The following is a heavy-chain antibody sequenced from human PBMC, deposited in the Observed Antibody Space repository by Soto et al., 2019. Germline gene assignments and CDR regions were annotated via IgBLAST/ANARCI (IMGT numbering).Heavy chain of an antibody. V-gene: IGHV1-8*01. D-gene: IGHD4-17*01. J-gene: IGHJ6*02. CDR3: GREGYGEEGVGGYGMDV. Sequence: ASVKVSCKASGYTFTSYDINWVRQATGQGLEWMGWMNPNSGNTGYAQKFQGRVTMTRNTSISTAYMELSSLRSEDPAVYYCGREGYGEEGVGGYGMDVWGQGTTVTVSS. CDR1: GYTFTSYD. CDR2: MNPNSGNT.